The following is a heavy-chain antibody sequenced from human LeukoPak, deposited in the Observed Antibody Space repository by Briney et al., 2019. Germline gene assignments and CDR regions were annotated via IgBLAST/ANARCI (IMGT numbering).Heavy chain of an antibody. CDR2: ISYDGSNK. J-gene: IGHJ4*02. CDR1: GFTFSSYA. Sequence: PGGSLRLSCAASGFTFSSYAMHWVRQAPGKGLEWVAVISYDGSNKYYADSVKGRFTISRDNSKNTLYLQMNGLRAEDTAVYYCARDLNDWGQGTLVAVSS. CDR3: ARDLND. V-gene: IGHV3-30-3*01.